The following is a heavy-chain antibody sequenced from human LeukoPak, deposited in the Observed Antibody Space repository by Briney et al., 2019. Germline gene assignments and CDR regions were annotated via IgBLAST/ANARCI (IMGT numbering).Heavy chain of an antibody. Sequence: PGGSLRLSRAASGFTFSSYAMTWVRQAPGKGLEWVSSITGGGDTTYYADSVRGRFTISRDNSKNTLSVQMNSLRVENTAVYYCAKQRSEVVVAATNYWGQGTLVTVSS. D-gene: IGHD2-15*01. CDR3: AKQRSEVVVAATNY. V-gene: IGHV3-23*01. CDR2: ITGGGDTT. J-gene: IGHJ4*02. CDR1: GFTFSSYA.